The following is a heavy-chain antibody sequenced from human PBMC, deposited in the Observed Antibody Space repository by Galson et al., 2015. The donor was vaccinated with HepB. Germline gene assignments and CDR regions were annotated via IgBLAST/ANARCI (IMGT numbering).Heavy chain of an antibody. V-gene: IGHV3-23*01. J-gene: IGHJ6*02. CDR1: GFTFSSYA. CDR3: AKDLRRTGDCSSTSCYQAEKLYYYYYGMDV. D-gene: IGHD2-2*01. Sequence: LRLSCAASGFTFSSYAMSWVRQAPGKGLEWVSAISGSGGSTYYADSVKGRFTISRDNSKNTLYLQMNSLRAEDTAVYYCAKDLRRTGDCSSTSCYQAEKLYYYYYGMDVWGQGTTVTVSS. CDR2: ISGSGGST.